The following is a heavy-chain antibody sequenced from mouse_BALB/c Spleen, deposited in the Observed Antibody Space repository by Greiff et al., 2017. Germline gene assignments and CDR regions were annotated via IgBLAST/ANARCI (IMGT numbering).Heavy chain of an antibody. D-gene: IGHD2-10*02. CDR1: GISITTGNYR. CDR3: ARYGTSYYAMDY. CDR2: IYYSGTI. V-gene: IGHV3-5*02. J-gene: IGHJ4*01. Sequence: EVQLQESGPGLVKPSQTVSLTCTVTGISITTGNYRWSWIRQFPGNKLEWIGYIYYSGTITYNPSLTSRTTITRDTSKNQFFLEMNSLTAEDTATYYCARYGTSYYAMDYWGQGTSVTVSS.